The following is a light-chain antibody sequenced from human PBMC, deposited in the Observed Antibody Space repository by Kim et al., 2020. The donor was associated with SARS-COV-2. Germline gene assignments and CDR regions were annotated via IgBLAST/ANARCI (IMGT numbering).Light chain of an antibody. CDR3: CSYAGSSFYV. Sequence: QSALTQPPSASGSPGQSVTISCSGTSSDVGAYNYVSWYQQHPGKAPKLMIYEVSKRPSGVSNRFSGSKSGNMASLTISGLQAEDEADYYCCSYAGSSFYVFGTGTKVTVL. CDR1: SSDVGAYNY. V-gene: IGLV2-23*02. J-gene: IGLJ1*01. CDR2: EVS.